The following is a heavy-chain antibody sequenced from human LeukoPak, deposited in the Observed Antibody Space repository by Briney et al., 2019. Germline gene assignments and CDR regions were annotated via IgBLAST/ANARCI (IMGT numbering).Heavy chain of an antibody. CDR2: ISGSGGST. CDR3: AKSDEDIVVVPAASFDY. V-gene: IGHV3-23*01. CDR1: GFTFSSYA. J-gene: IGHJ4*02. Sequence: GGSLRLSCAASGFTFSSYAMSWVRQAPGKGLEWVSAISGSGGSTYYADSVKGRFTISRDNSKNTLYLQMSSLRAEDTAVYYCAKSDEDIVVVPAASFDYWGQGTLVTVSS. D-gene: IGHD2-2*01.